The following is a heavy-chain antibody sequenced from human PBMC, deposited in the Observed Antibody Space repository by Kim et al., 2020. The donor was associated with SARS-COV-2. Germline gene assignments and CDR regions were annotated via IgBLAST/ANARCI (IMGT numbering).Heavy chain of an antibody. D-gene: IGHD1-26*01. J-gene: IGHJ4*02. Sequence: SETLSLTCAVSGGSFSGYFWSWVRQPPGKGLECIGDINHFGSTNYNLSLKSRVTISVDTSKNQFSLKLSSVTAAYTAVYYCAHRSGSLHVDYWGEGNLVT. CDR3: AHRSGSLHVDY. CDR1: GGSFSGYF. CDR2: INHFGST. V-gene: IGHV4-34*01.